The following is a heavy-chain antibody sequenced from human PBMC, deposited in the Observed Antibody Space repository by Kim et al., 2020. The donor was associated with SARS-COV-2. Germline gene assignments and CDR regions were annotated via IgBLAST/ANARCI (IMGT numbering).Heavy chain of an antibody. J-gene: IGHJ4*02. Sequence: GGSLRLSCAASGFTFSSYGMHWVRQAPGKGLEWVAVISYDGSNKYYADSVKGRFTISRDNSKNTLYLQMNSLRAEDTAVYYCAKPGIAVAGTAYFDYWGQGTLVTVSS. D-gene: IGHD6-19*01. CDR3: AKPGIAVAGTAYFDY. CDR1: GFTFSSYG. V-gene: IGHV3-30*18. CDR2: ISYDGSNK.